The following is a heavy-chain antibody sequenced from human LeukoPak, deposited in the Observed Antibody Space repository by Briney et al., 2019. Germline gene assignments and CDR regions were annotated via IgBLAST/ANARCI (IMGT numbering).Heavy chain of an antibody. CDR1: GFIFNNYA. Sequence: GGSLRLSCAASGFIFNNYAMSWVRQAPGKGLEWVSGLSGSGGSRYYADSVKGRFTMSRDNSNNTVYLQMNSLRAEDTAVYYCAKDGAYDSSRYTRFQNWGQGTLVTVSS. J-gene: IGHJ1*01. D-gene: IGHD3-22*01. V-gene: IGHV3-23*01. CDR3: AKDGAYDSSRYTRFQN. CDR2: LSGSGGSR.